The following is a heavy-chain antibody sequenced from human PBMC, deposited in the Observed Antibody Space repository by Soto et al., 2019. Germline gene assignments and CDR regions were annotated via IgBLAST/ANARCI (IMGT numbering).Heavy chain of an antibody. J-gene: IGHJ4*02. CDR3: ARHGWESKSGAYGSLDY. Sequence: QVQLLESGPGLVKPSETLSLNCIVSSGSISPYYWSWLRQPPGKELEWIAYISYSGSTNYNPSLKSRVTISVDTSKNQLSLKLRSVTAADTAVYFCARHGWESKSGAYGSLDYWGQGTLVTVSS. V-gene: IGHV4-59*08. CDR2: ISYSGST. CDR1: SGSISPYY. D-gene: IGHD3-10*01.